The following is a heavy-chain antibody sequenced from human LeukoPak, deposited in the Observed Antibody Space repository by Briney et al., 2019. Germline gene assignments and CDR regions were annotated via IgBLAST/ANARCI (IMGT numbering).Heavy chain of an antibody. V-gene: IGHV3-23*01. CDR2: ISGSGGST. CDR3: AKDLRYYDFWSGRELSLPYGMDV. CDR1: GFTFSSYA. J-gene: IGHJ6*02. Sequence: PGGSLRLSCAASGFTFSSYAMSWVRQAPGKGLEWVSAISGSGGSTYYADSVKGRFTISRDNSKNTLYLQMNSLRAEDTAVYYCAKDLRYYDFWSGRELSLPYGMDVWGQGTTVTVSS. D-gene: IGHD3-3*01.